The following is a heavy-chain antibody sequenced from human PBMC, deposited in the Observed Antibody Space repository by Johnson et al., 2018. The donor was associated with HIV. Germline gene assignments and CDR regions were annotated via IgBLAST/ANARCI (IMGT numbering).Heavy chain of an antibody. J-gene: IGHJ3*02. Sequence: VQLVESGGGVLRPGASLRLSCEGFGFTVSSNYMSWVRQAPGKGLEWVSAISGSGGSTYYADSVKGRFTISRDNPKNTLFLQMNSLRAEDTAVYYCARGFHSGSDYRGRAFDIWGQGTMVTVSS. CDR2: ISGSGGST. V-gene: IGHV3-66*02. CDR1: GFTVSSNY. D-gene: IGHD1-26*01. CDR3: ARGFHSGSDYRGRAFDI.